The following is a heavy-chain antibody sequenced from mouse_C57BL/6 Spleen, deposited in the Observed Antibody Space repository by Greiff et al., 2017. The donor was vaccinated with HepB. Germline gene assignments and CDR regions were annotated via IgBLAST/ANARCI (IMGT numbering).Heavy chain of an antibody. CDR2: IDPSDSET. Sequence: QVQLKQPGAELVRPGSSVKLSCKASGYTFTSYWMHWVKQRPRQGLEWIGNIDPSDSETHYNQKFKDKATLTVDKSSSTAYMQLSSLTSEDSAVYYCARIGDYYGSSYECFDDWGQGTTLTVSS. J-gene: IGHJ2*01. D-gene: IGHD1-1*01. CDR3: ARIGDYYGSSYECFDD. CDR1: GYTFTSYW. V-gene: IGHV1-52*01.